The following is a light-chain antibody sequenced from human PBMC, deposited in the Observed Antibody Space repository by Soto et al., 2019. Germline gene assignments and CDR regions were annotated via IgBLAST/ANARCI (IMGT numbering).Light chain of an antibody. CDR3: SSYTSTVTLVV. Sequence: QSALTQPASASASPGQSITISCTGTSSDIGDYNYVSWYQQRPGEAPKLILYEVENRPSGISDRFSGSKSGNTASLTISGLRTEDEADYYCSSYTSTVTLVVFGGGTKLTVL. V-gene: IGLV2-14*03. J-gene: IGLJ2*01. CDR1: SSDIGDYNY. CDR2: EVE.